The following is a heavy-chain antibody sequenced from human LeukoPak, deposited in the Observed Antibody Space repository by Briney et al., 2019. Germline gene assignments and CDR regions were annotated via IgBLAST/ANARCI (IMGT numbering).Heavy chain of an antibody. V-gene: IGHV3-23*01. CDR1: GFTFSSYA. CDR2: ISGSGGST. D-gene: IGHD1-26*01. Sequence: GGSLRLSCAASGFTFSSYAMSWVRQAPGKGLEWVSAISGSGGSTYYADSVEGRFTISRDNSKNTLYLQMNSLRAEDTAVYYCAKDGGATQAWYFDLWGRGTLVTVTS. CDR3: AKDGGATQAWYFDL. J-gene: IGHJ2*01.